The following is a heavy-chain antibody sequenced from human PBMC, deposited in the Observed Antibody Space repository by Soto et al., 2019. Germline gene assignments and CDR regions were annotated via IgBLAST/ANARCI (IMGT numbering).Heavy chain of an antibody. D-gene: IGHD3-22*01. CDR1: GGTFSSYA. J-gene: IGHJ4*02. CDR3: ARARYYYDSSGSYEEPIETFDY. Sequence: SVKVSCKASGGTFSSYAISWVRQAPGQGLEWMGGIIPIFGTANYAQKFRGRVTITADESTSTAYMELSSLRSEDTAVYYCARARYYYDSSGSYEEPIETFDYWGQGTLVTVSS. CDR2: IIPIFGTA. V-gene: IGHV1-69*13.